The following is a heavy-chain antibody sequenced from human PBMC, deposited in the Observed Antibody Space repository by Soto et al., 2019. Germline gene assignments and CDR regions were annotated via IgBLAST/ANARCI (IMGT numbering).Heavy chain of an antibody. J-gene: IGHJ6*02. D-gene: IGHD4-17*01. CDR2: ISSSSSTI. CDR1: GFTISSYR. V-gene: IGHV3-48*02. CDR3: ASEYDYGDLNYYYHGMDV. Sequence: EVQLVESGGGLVQPGGSLRLSCAASGFTISSYRMNWVRQAPGKGLEWVSYISSSSSTIYYADSVKGRFTISRDNAKNSLYLQINSLRDKDTAVYYCASEYDYGDLNYYYHGMDVWGQGTTVTVSS.